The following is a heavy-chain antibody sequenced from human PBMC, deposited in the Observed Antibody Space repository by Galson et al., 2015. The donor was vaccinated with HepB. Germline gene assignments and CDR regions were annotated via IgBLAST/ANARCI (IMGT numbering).Heavy chain of an antibody. CDR2: IAYDGSKI. CDR1: GFNFRNYG. J-gene: IGHJ6*02. D-gene: IGHD3-3*01. V-gene: IGHV3-30*18. CDR3: AKVDTIYGVDSFYGMHV. Sequence: SLRLSCAASGFNFRNYGMYWVRQAPGKGLEWVAVIAYDGSKIYYRDSVKGRFTISRDNPKNTLYLEMNSLRPEDTALYYCAKVDTIYGVDSFYGMHVWGQGSTVIVSS.